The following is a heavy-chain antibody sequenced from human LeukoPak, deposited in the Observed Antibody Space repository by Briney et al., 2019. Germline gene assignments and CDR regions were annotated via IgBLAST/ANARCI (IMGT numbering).Heavy chain of an antibody. J-gene: IGHJ3*02. CDR1: GGSISSGDYY. CDR2: IYYSGST. D-gene: IGHD3-3*01. Sequence: PSQTLSLTCTVSGGSISSGDYYWSWIRQPPGKGLEWIGYIYYSGSTYYNPSLKSRVTISVDTSKNQFSLKLSSVTAADTAVYYCARGDGFLYAFDIWGQGTMVTVSS. V-gene: IGHV4-30-4*08. CDR3: ARGDGFLYAFDI.